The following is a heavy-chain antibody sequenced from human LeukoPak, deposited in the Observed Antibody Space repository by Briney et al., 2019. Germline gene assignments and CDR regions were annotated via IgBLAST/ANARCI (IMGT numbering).Heavy chain of an antibody. Sequence: SETLSLTCTVSGASISSYYWSWIRQPPGKGLEWIGYIFYSGSTLYNPSLQSRVTISVDTSKNQFSLKLTPVTAADTAVYYCASGPYPAAGTDHQFDYWGQGTLVTVSS. D-gene: IGHD6-13*01. CDR1: GASISSYY. J-gene: IGHJ4*02. CDR3: ASGPYPAAGTDHQFDY. V-gene: IGHV4-59*01. CDR2: IFYSGST.